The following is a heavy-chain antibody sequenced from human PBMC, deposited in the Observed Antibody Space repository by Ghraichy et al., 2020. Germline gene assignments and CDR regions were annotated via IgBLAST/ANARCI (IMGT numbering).Heavy chain of an antibody. CDR3: ARVGYSSGWYLEYYFDY. V-gene: IGHV4-59*01. Sequence: SETLSLTCTVSGGSISSYYWSWIRQPPGKGLEWIGYIYYSGSTNYNPSLKSRVTISVDTSKNQFSLKLSSVTAADTAVYYCARVGYSSGWYLEYYFDYWGQGTLVTVSS. CDR2: IYYSGST. D-gene: IGHD6-19*01. J-gene: IGHJ4*02. CDR1: GGSISSYY.